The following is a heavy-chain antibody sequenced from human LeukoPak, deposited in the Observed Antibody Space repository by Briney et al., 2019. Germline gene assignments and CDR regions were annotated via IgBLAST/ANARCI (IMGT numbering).Heavy chain of an antibody. CDR1: GGSISSSSYY. CDR3: ASHRCSSTSCPTDAFDI. J-gene: IGHJ3*02. V-gene: IGHV4-39*01. Sequence: SETLSLTCTVSGGSISSSSYYWGWIRQPPGKGLEWIGSIYYSGSTYYNPSLKSRVTISVDTSKNQFSLKLSSVTAADTAVYYCASHRCSSTSCPTDAFDIWGQGTMVTVSS. D-gene: IGHD2-2*01. CDR2: IYYSGST.